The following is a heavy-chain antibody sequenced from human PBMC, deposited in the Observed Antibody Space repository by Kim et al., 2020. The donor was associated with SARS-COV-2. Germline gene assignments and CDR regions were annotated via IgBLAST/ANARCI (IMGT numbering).Heavy chain of an antibody. CDR2: INAGNGNT. Sequence: ASVKVSCKASGYTFTSYAMHWVRQAPGQRLEWMGWINAGNGNTKYSQKFQGRVTITRDTSASTAYMELSSLRSEDTAVYYCVRVPAATPPYYFDYWGQGTLVTVSS. D-gene: IGHD2-2*01. V-gene: IGHV1-3*01. CDR1: GYTFTSYA. J-gene: IGHJ4*02. CDR3: VRVPAATPPYYFDY.